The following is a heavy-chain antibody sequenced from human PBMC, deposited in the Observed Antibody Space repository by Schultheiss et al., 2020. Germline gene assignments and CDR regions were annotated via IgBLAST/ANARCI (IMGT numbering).Heavy chain of an antibody. CDR3: ARVGQQPALDGMDV. D-gene: IGHD6-13*01. CDR2: INPNSGDT. J-gene: IGHJ6*02. Sequence: ASVKVSCKASGYTFTSYYMHWVRQAPGQGLEWMGWINPNSGDTNYAQKFQGRVTMTRDTSISTAYMELSRLRSDDTAVYYCARVGQQPALDGMDVWGQGTTVTVSS. CDR1: GYTFTSYY. V-gene: IGHV1-2*02.